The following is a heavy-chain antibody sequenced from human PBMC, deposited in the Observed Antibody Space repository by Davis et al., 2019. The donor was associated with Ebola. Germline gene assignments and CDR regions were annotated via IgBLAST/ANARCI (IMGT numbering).Heavy chain of an antibody. J-gene: IGHJ5*02. V-gene: IGHV2-5*02. CDR3: AHKAYGSLANWFGP. D-gene: IGHD4-17*01. CDR2: IYWDDDK. CDR1: GFSLGTSGEG. Sequence: SGPTLVKPTQTLTLTCTFSGFSLGTSGEGVGWIRQPPGKALEWLALIYWDDDKRYSPSLRSRLTISKDTSKNQVVLTMTNMDPLDTATYYCAHKAYGSLANWFGPWGQGTLVTVSS.